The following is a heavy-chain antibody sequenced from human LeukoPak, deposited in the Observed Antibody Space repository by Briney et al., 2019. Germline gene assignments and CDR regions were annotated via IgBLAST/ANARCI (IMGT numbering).Heavy chain of an antibody. CDR1: GGAISGYF. J-gene: IGHJ4*02. CDR2: IYSSGST. Sequence: SETLSLTCTVSGGAISGYFWTWIRQPAGKGLEWIGRIYSSGSTTYNPSLKSRVTMSVDTSNNQFSLKLTSVTAADTAVYFCARFRDTVNIIDYWGQGTLVTVSS. CDR3: ARFRDTVNIIDY. V-gene: IGHV4-4*07. D-gene: IGHD5-24*01.